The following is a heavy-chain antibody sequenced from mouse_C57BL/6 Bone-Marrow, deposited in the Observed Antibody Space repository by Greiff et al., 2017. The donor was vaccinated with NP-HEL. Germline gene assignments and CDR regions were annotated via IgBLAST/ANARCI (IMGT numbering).Heavy chain of an antibody. Sequence: QVQLQQSGAELVKPGASVKISCKASGYAFSSYWMNWVKQRPGKGLEWIGQIYPGDGDTNYNGKFKGKATLTADKSSSTAYMQLSSLTSEDSAVYFCARDGIYYYGSSIAYWGQGTLVTVSA. CDR1: GYAFSSYW. CDR2: IYPGDGDT. V-gene: IGHV1-80*01. D-gene: IGHD1-1*01. J-gene: IGHJ3*01. CDR3: ARDGIYYYGSSIAY.